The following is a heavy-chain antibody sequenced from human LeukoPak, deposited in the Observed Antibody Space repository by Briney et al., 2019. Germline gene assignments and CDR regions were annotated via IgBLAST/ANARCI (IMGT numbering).Heavy chain of an antibody. V-gene: IGHV1-2*02. CDR3: AINYDILTGYEEIDY. Sequence: ASVKVSCTASGYTFTGYYMHWVRPAPGQGLEWMGWINPNSGGTNYAQKFQGRVTMTRDTSISTAYMELSRLRSDDTAVYYCAINYDILTGYEEIDYWGQGTLVTVSS. CDR1: GYTFTGYY. J-gene: IGHJ4*02. D-gene: IGHD3-9*01. CDR2: INPNSGGT.